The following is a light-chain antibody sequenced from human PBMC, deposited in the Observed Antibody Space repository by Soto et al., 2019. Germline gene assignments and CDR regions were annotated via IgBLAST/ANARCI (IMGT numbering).Light chain of an antibody. Sequence: EIVLTQSPAALSVSPGERATLSCWASQSVGTTLNWYQQKPGQAPRLLIYDTYIRATGIPARFSGSGSGTEFTLTIGSLQSEDFGVYYCQRFNRCPLAFGGGTKVEI. CDR1: QSVGTT. V-gene: IGKV3-15*01. CDR2: DTY. J-gene: IGKJ4*01. CDR3: QRFNRCPLA.